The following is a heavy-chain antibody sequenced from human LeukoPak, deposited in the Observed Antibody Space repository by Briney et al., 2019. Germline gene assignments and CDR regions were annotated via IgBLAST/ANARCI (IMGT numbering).Heavy chain of an antibody. CDR2: INHSGST. D-gene: IGHD5-18*01. CDR3: ARGNSLATAMVTFGY. Sequence: SETLSLTCAVYGGSFSGYYWSWIRQPPGKGLEWIGEINHSGSTNYNPSLKSRVTISVDTSKNQFSLKLSSVTAADTAVYYCARGNSLATAMVTFGYWVQGTLVTVSS. V-gene: IGHV4-34*01. CDR1: GGSFSGYY. J-gene: IGHJ4*02.